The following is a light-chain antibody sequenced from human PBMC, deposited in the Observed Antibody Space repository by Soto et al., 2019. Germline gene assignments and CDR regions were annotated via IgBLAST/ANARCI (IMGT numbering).Light chain of an antibody. CDR3: QQSNNWPLT. CDR2: GAS. J-gene: IGKJ4*01. Sequence: EIVLTQSPGTLSLSPGERATLSCRASQSVSSSYLAWYQQKPGQAPRLLIYGASTRATGVPARFSGSASGTEFTLTISSLQSEDFAVYYCQQSNNWPLTFGGGTKVDIK. V-gene: IGKV3-15*01. CDR1: QSVSSSY.